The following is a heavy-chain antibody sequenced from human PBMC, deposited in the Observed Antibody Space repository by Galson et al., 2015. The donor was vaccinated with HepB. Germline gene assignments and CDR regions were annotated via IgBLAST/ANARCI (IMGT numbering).Heavy chain of an antibody. D-gene: IGHD1-26*01. Sequence: PALVTPTQTLTLTCTFSGFSLSTSTVGVGWLRQPPGKAPEWLALIYWDDAKRCSTSLESRLTITKDTSKTQVVLPVTNMDPVDTATYYCAHHSLQNNWFDPWGQGTLVTVSS. V-gene: IGHV2-5*02. CDR2: IYWDDAK. J-gene: IGHJ5*02. CDR3: AHHSLQNNWFDP. CDR1: GFSLSTSTVG.